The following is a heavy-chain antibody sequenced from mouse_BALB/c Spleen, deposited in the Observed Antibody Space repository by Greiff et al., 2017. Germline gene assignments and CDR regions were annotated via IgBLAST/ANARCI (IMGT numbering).Heavy chain of an antibody. V-gene: IGHV10-1*02. CDR2: IRSKSNNYAT. D-gene: IGHD2-4*01. J-gene: IGHJ4*01. CDR1: GFTFNTYA. Sequence: EVQLVESGGGLVQPKGSLKLSCAASGFTFNTYAMNWVRQAPGKGLEWVARIRSKSNNYATYYADSVKDRFTISRDDSQSMLYLQMNNLKTEDTAMYYCVTTMITHYYAMDYWGQGTSVTVSS. CDR3: VTTMITHYYAMDY.